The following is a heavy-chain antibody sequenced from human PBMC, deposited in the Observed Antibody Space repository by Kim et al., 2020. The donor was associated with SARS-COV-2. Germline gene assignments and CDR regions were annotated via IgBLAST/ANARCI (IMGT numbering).Heavy chain of an antibody. CDR1: GFTFDDYA. V-gene: IGHV3-9*01. CDR3: AKDKKDGIAAAQEVDY. Sequence: GGSLRLSCAASGFTFDDYAMHWVRQAPGKGLEWVSGISWNSGSIGYADSVKGRFTISRDNAKNSLYLQMNSLRAEDTALYYCAKDKKDGIAAAQEVDYWGQGTLVTVSS. D-gene: IGHD6-13*01. CDR2: ISWNSGSI. J-gene: IGHJ4*02.